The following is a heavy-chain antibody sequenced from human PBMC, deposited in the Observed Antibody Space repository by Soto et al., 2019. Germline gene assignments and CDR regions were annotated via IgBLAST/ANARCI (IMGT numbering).Heavy chain of an antibody. Sequence: PSETLSLTCAVSGGSISSGGYSWSWIRQPPGKGLDWIGYIYHSGSTYYNPSLKSRVTISVDRSKNQFSLKLSSVTAADTALYYCARDMGGKLVVWGRGTLVTVSS. CDR3: ARDMGGKLVV. J-gene: IGHJ4*02. V-gene: IGHV4-30-2*01. CDR1: GGSISSGGYS. D-gene: IGHD6-6*01. CDR2: IYHSGST.